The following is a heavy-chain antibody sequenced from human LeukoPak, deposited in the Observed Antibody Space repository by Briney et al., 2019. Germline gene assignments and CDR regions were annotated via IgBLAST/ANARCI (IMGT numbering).Heavy chain of an antibody. J-gene: IGHJ4*02. CDR2: INTNTGNP. CDR1: GYTFTTYA. CDR3: ARERPLITGYPYYYSEY. D-gene: IGHD3-22*01. V-gene: IGHV7-4-1*02. Sequence: GASVKVSCKASGYTFTTYAMNWVRQAPGQGLEWMGWINTNTGNPTYAQGFTGRFVFSLDTSVSTAYLQISSLKTEDTAVYYCARERPLITGYPYYYSEYWGQGTLVTASS.